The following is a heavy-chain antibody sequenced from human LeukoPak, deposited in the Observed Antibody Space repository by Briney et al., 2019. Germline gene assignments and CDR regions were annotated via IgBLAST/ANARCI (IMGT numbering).Heavy chain of an antibody. D-gene: IGHD5-12*01. CDR3: AKMTEWLRRTQIYYYGMDV. V-gene: IGHV3-30-3*02. J-gene: IGHJ6*02. CDR1: GFTFSSYA. CDR2: ISYDGSNK. Sequence: PGGSLRLSCAASGFTFSSYAMHWVRQAPGKGLEWVAVISYDGSNKYYADSMKGRFTISRDNSKNTLYLQMNSLRAEDTAVYYCAKMTEWLRRTQIYYYGMDVWGQGTTVTVSS.